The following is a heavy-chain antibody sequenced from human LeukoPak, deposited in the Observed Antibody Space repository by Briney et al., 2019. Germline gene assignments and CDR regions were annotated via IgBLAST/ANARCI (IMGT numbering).Heavy chain of an antibody. CDR2: ISTYNGNT. CDR1: GYTFSSYS. Sequence: ASVKVSCRASGYTFSSYSINWVRQAPGQGLEWMGWISTYNGNTNYAQKLQGRVTMTTDTSTSTAYMELRSLRSDDTAVYYCAKDRWRDGSSSFDNWGQGTLVTVSS. J-gene: IGHJ4*02. D-gene: IGHD6-6*01. V-gene: IGHV1-18*01. CDR3: AKDRWRDGSSSFDN.